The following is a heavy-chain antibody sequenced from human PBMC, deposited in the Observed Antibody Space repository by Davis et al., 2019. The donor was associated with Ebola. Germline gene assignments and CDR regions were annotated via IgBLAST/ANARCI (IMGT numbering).Heavy chain of an antibody. Sequence: GESLKISCAASGFTFSNSDMNWVHQAPGKGLEWVSAISGSGGSTYYADSVKGRFTISRDNSKDTLYLQMNSLRAEDTAVYYCAKDLLSLLFNIVVVPAASHRVYYDYGMDVWGQGTTVTVSS. CDR2: ISGSGGST. CDR3: AKDLLSLLFNIVVVPAASHRVYYDYGMDV. CDR1: GFTFSNSD. V-gene: IGHV3-23*01. J-gene: IGHJ6*02. D-gene: IGHD2-2*01.